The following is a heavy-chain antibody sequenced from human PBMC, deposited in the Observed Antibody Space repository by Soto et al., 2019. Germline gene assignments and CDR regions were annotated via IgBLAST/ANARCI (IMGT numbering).Heavy chain of an antibody. CDR1: GYTFTGYY. V-gene: IGHV1-2*02. J-gene: IGHJ4*02. D-gene: IGHD2-2*01. Sequence: GASVKVSCKASGYTFTGYYIHWVRQAPGQGLEWMGWINPKSGATTYAQKFLGRVTMTRDTSISTAYMELSRLRSDDTAVYYCPRAYQLLPWHDHWGQGTLVTVSS. CDR2: INPKSGAT. CDR3: PRAYQLLPWHDH.